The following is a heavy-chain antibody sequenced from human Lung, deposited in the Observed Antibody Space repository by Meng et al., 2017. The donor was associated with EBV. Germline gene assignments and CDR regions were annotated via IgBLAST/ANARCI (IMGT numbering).Heavy chain of an antibody. Sequence: QITLKESRPPLVKPTQTLPLTCTFSGFSLSISGVGVGWIRQPPGKALKWLALIYWDDDKRYSPSLKSRLTIPKDTSKNQVVLTMTNMDPVDTATYYCTHRPMTSAYYYFDYWGQGTLVTVSS. V-gene: IGHV2-5*02. CDR3: THRPMTSAYYYFDY. J-gene: IGHJ4*02. CDR2: IYWDDDK. CDR1: GFSLSISGVG. D-gene: IGHD3-22*01.